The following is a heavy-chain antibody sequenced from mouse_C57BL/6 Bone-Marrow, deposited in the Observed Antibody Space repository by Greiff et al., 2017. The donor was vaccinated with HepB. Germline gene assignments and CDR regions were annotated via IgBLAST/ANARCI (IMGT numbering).Heavy chain of an antibody. CDR1: GFSLTSYG. D-gene: IGHD2-4*01. J-gene: IGHJ3*01. V-gene: IGHV2-2*01. CDR3: ASLYYDSPWFAY. Sequence: VQLVESGPGLVQPSQSLSITCTVSGFSLTSYGVHWVRQSPGKGLEWLGVIWSGGSTDYNAAFISRLSISKDNSKSQVFFKMNSLQADDTAIYYCASLYYDSPWFAYWGQGTLVTVSA. CDR2: IWSGGST.